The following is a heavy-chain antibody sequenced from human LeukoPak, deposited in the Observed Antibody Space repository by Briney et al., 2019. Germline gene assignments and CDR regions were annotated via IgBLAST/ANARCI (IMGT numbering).Heavy chain of an antibody. J-gene: IGHJ4*02. D-gene: IGHD3/OR15-3a*01. CDR1: GDSITYFY. CDR3: ARQTGSGLFILP. Sequence: SETLSLTCSVSGDSITYFYWSWIRQAAGKGLEWIGRISSSGSTDYNASLKSQVSISIDTSKNQFSLRLTSVTAADTAVYYCARQTGSGLFILPGGQGTLVTVSS. V-gene: IGHV4-4*07. CDR2: ISSSGST.